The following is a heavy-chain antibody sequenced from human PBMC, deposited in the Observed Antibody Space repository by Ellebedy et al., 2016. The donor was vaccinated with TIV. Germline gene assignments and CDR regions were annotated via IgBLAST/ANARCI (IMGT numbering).Heavy chain of an antibody. Sequence: MPGGSLRLSCTVSGVPISSTEYYWGWTRQSPGKGLEWIGTLDYDGTTSYNPSLRSRVSLSVATSKSKLSLKLSSVTATDAAVYYCARLRPTGTGGRGYFDHWGQGSLVTVSS. CDR2: LDYDGTT. CDR1: GVPISSTEYY. D-gene: IGHD3-22*01. J-gene: IGHJ4*02. V-gene: IGHV4-39*01. CDR3: ARLRPTGTGGRGYFDH.